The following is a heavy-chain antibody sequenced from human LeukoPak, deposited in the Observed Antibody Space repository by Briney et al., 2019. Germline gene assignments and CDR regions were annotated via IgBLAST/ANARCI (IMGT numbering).Heavy chain of an antibody. CDR3: ARANVLTGYYILDH. Sequence: ASVKVSCKASGYTFSGYYMHWVRQAPGQGLEWMGWINPKSGGTNEAQKFHDRVTMTRDTSIRTAYMEVSRLRSDDTAVYYCARANVLTGYYILDHWGQGTLVTVSS. V-gene: IGHV1-2*02. D-gene: IGHD3-9*01. CDR2: INPKSGGT. J-gene: IGHJ4*02. CDR1: GYTFSGYY.